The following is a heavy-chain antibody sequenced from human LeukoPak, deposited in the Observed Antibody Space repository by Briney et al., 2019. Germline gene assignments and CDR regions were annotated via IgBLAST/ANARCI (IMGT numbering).Heavy chain of an antibody. Sequence: PGGSLRLSCAASGSTFSSYWMSWVRQAPGKGLEWVANIKQDGSQKHYVDSVRGRFTISRDNAKNSLFLQMNSLRAEDTAVYYCATDLSITETRFEYWGQGTLVTVSS. CDR1: GSTFSSYW. J-gene: IGHJ4*02. V-gene: IGHV3-7*01. CDR3: ATDLSITETRFEY. D-gene: IGHD1-20*01. CDR2: IKQDGSQK.